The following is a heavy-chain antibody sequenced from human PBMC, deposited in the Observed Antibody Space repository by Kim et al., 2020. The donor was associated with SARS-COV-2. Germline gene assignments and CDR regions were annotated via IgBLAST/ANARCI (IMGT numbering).Heavy chain of an antibody. D-gene: IGHD6-19*01. J-gene: IGHJ4*02. Sequence: YAQKFQGRVTMTRDTSVSTAYMELSSLRSDDTAVYYCARESSGWYHTFDYWGQETLVTVSS. CDR3: ARESSGWYHTFDY. V-gene: IGHV1-2*02.